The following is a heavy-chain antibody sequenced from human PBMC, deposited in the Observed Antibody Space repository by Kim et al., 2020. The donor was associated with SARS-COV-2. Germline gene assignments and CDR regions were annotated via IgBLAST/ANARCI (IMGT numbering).Heavy chain of an antibody. Sequence: GGSLRLSCTTSGFTFTVYAMNWVRQAPGKGLEWVSIIEVDGRTTDYVDSVKGRFTVSRDGSKNTVFLEMTWLRADDTAVYYCPREALCGRGEDY. CDR1: GFTFTVYA. D-gene: IGHD1-26*01. CDR3: PREALCGRGEDY. CDR2: IEVDGRTT. V-gene: IGHV3-30*04. J-gene: IGHJ4*01.